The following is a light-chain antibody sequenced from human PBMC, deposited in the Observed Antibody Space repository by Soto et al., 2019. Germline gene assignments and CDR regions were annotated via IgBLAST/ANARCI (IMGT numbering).Light chain of an antibody. CDR2: EVS. Sequence: QSALTQPPYASGSPGQSVTISCTGTTGDIGGYNFVSWYQQHPGKAPKFMIYEVSKRPSGVPDRFAGSKSGNTASLTVSGLQAEDEADYYCSSYAGGIKWVFGGGTQLTVL. CDR1: TGDIGGYNF. V-gene: IGLV2-8*01. CDR3: SSYAGGIKWV. J-gene: IGLJ3*02.